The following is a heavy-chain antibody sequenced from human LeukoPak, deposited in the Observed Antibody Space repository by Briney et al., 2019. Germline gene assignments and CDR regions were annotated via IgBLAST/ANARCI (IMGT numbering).Heavy chain of an antibody. D-gene: IGHD7-27*01. J-gene: IGHJ3*02. Sequence: ASVKVSGKASGYTCTSYDINWVRQATGQGLEWMGWVNPNSGNTGYAQKFQGRVTMTRNTSISTAYMELSSLRSEDTAVYYCARGNLWVENAFDIWGQGTMVTVSS. CDR2: VNPNSGNT. V-gene: IGHV1-8*01. CDR3: ARGNLWVENAFDI. CDR1: GYTCTSYD.